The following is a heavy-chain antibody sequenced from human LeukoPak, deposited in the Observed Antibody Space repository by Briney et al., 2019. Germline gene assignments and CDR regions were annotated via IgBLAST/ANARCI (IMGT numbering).Heavy chain of an antibody. CDR3: ARVKSDTAVDDS. CDR1: GFTFSSYW. Sequence: GGSLRLSCEASGFTFSSYWMSWVRQAAGKGLEWVANIKQDGSEKYYVDSVKGRFTISRDNAKNSLYLQMNSLRAEDTAVYYCARVKSDTAVDDSWGQGTLVTVSS. J-gene: IGHJ4*02. CDR2: IKQDGSEK. D-gene: IGHD5-18*01. V-gene: IGHV3-7*05.